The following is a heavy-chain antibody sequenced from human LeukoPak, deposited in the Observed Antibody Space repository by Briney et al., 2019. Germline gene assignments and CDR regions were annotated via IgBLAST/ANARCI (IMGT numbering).Heavy chain of an antibody. J-gene: IGHJ5*02. V-gene: IGHV3-7*01. CDR2: IITDGSVK. CDR3: APSP. Sequence: GGSLRLSCVASGFSRSRYWINWVRQAPGKGLEWVANIITDGSVKYYGNSVNGRFTISRDNAKNSVYLQMNSLRVEDTAIYYCAPSPWGQGTLVTVSS. CDR1: GFSRSRYW.